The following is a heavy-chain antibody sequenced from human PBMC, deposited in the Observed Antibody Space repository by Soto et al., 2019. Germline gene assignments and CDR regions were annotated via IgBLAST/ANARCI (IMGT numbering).Heavy chain of an antibody. V-gene: IGHV3-21*01. CDR1: GFTFSTYS. D-gene: IGHD2-15*01. Sequence: EVQLVESGGGLVKPGGSLRLSCAASGFTFSTYSMNWVRQAPGKGLEWVSSISTSDSHLQYADSVQGRFTISRDNAKNTLYLQVNSLRAEDSAVYYCVPEVVVIAAKGSWGQGTLVTVSS. CDR3: VPEVVVIAAKGS. J-gene: IGHJ5*02. CDR2: ISTSDSHL.